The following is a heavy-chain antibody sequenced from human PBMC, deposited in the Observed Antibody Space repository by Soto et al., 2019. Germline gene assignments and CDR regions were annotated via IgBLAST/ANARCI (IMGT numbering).Heavy chain of an antibody. CDR1: GYAFTSYY. V-gene: IGHV1-46*01. CDR3: ARDRDYYGSGSYPNWFDP. J-gene: IGHJ5*02. D-gene: IGHD3-10*01. CDR2: INPSGGST. Sequence: SVKSAWRGSGYAFTSYYMHWERQAPGQGLEWMGIINPSGGSTSYAQKFQGRVTMTRDTSTSTVYMELSSLRSEDTAVYYCARDRDYYGSGSYPNWFDPWGQGTLVTVSS.